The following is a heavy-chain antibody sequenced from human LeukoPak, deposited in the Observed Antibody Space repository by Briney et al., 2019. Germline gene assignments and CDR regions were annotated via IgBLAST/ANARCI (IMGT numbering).Heavy chain of an antibody. CDR2: IGYDGIHK. Sequence: PGGSLRLSCTTSGFIFNRHAFHRVRQAPGKGLEWVAVIGYDGIHKYYADSVKGRFTISRDDSKNTLYLQMDSLRTEDTAVYYCARDMIMGGPPDYLDYWGQGTLVTVSS. CDR1: GFIFNRHA. D-gene: IGHD3-22*01. V-gene: IGHV3-30*04. J-gene: IGHJ4*02. CDR3: ARDMIMGGPPDYLDY.